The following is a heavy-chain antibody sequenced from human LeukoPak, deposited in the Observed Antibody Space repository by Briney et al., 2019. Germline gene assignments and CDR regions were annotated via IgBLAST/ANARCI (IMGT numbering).Heavy chain of an antibody. D-gene: IGHD6-19*01. CDR1: GFTFGKYW. CDR2: IKEDGSKK. CDR3: ARDPGRQYSSIADV. V-gene: IGHV3-7*03. J-gene: IGHJ6*02. Sequence: PAGGSLRLSCVAPGFTFGKYWMSWVRQAPGKGLEWLANIKEDGSKKYYADSVKGRFTISRDNAKNSLYLQMDSLRAEDTAVYYCARDPGRQYSSIADVWGQGTTVTVSS.